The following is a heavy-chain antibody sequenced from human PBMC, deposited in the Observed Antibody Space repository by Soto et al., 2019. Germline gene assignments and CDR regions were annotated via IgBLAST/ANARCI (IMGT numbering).Heavy chain of an antibody. J-gene: IGHJ6*02. CDR1: GYTFTSYG. CDR3: ASEILSPDFYFHGMDV. D-gene: IGHD2-15*01. Sequence: QGQLVQSGAEVKKPGASVKVSCRASGYTFTSYGISWVRQAPGQGLEWMGWISAKKGDTKYAQKFQGRVTMTTDTSTSTAYMELRSLRSDDTAVYYCASEILSPDFYFHGMDVWGQWTTVTVAS. CDR2: ISAKKGDT. V-gene: IGHV1-18*04.